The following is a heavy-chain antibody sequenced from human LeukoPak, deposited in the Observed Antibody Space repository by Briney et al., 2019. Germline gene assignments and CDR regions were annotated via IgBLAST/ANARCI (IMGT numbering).Heavy chain of an antibody. CDR1: GFTFSSYA. D-gene: IGHD2-15*01. J-gene: IGHJ6*02. Sequence: GGSLRLSCAASGFTFSSYAMSWVRQAPGKGLEWVSVISGSGGSSYYADSVKGRFTISRDNSKNTLYLQMNSLRVEDTAGYYCAKSPVPYCSGGSCYGMDVWGQGTTVTVSS. CDR3: AKSPVPYCSGGSCYGMDV. CDR2: ISGSGGSS. V-gene: IGHV3-23*01.